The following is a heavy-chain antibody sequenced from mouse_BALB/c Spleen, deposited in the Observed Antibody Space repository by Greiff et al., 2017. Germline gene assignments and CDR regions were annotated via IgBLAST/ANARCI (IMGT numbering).Heavy chain of an antibody. CDR3: ARTYDGYYGFAY. CDR2: ISNGGGST. V-gene: IGHV5-12-2*01. CDR1: GFTFSSYT. D-gene: IGHD2-3*01. J-gene: IGHJ3*01. Sequence: EVKLVESGGGLVKPGGSLKLSCAASGFTFSSYTMSWVRQTPEKRLEWVAYISNGGGSTYYPDTVKGRFTISRDNAKNTLYLQMSSLKSEDTAMYYCARTYDGYYGFAYWGQGTLVTVSA.